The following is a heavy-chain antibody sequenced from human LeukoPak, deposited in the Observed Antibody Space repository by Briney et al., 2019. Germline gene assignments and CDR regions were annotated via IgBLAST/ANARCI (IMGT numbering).Heavy chain of an antibody. CDR3: ATRDRRLGYYYYYMDV. Sequence: GGSLRLSCAASRFTFSDYYMSWIRQAPGKGLEWVSYISSSGSTIYYADSVKGRFTISRDNSKNTLYLQMNSLRAEDTAVYYCATRDRRLGYYYYYMDVWGKGTTVTISS. V-gene: IGHV3-11*04. J-gene: IGHJ6*03. CDR1: RFTFSDYY. D-gene: IGHD1-14*01. CDR2: ISSSGSTI.